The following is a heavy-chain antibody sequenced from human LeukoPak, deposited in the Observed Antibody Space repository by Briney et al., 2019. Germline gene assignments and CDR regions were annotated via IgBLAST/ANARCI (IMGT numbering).Heavy chain of an antibody. J-gene: IGHJ4*02. CDR3: ARRGPGYGSPFDY. CDR2: ISSSSTYI. Sequence: GGSLRLSCAASGLTFNNSGMLWVRQAPGKGLEWVSSISSSSTYIYYADSVKGRFTISRDNAKKSLYLQMNSLRAEDTAVYYCARRGPGYGSPFDYWGQGTLVTVSS. V-gene: IGHV3-21*01. D-gene: IGHD3-10*01. CDR1: GLTFNNSG.